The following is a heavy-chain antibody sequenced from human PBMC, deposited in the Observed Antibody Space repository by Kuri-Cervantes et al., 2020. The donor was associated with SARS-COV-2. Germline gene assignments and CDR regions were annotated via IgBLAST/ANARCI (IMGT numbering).Heavy chain of an antibody. D-gene: IGHD3-10*01. J-gene: IGHJ4*02. CDR1: GFSFSDYV. V-gene: IGHV3-23*01. CDR2: INDAGTTT. CDR3: ATGFTSVWFRPLAY. Sequence: GESLKISCAASGFSFSDYVMTWVRQAPGKGLEWVSIINDAGTTTHYADSVKGRFTISRDNSKNTMYLQMNNLEVEDTAVYFCATGFTSVWFRPLAYWGQGTLVTVSS.